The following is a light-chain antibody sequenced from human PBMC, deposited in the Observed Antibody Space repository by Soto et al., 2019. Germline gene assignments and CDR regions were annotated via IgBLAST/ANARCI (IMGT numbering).Light chain of an antibody. CDR1: QTLRNK. CDR2: GGF. V-gene: IGKV3-15*01. CDR3: QQHNAWPLT. J-gene: IGKJ3*01. Sequence: IVLTQSPGTLSVSPGERVILSCRASQTLRNKLAWYQQKPGQAPRLLIYGGFTRATGIPARFSGSGSGTEFTLPINSLQSEDFASYYCQQHNAWPLTFGPGTNLDLK.